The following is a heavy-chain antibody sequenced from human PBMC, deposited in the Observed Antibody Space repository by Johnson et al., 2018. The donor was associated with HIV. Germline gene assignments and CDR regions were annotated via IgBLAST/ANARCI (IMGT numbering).Heavy chain of an antibody. CDR3: ARDQRGGYSYGDAFDF. CDR2: ISYDGSTK. V-gene: IGHV3-30-3*01. CDR1: GFTFSTYA. Sequence: QVQLVESGGGVVPPGRSLRLSCAASGFTFSTYAIHWVRQAPGKGLEWVAIISYDGSTKYYADSVKGRFTISRDNSKNSLYLQMNTLRAEDTAVYYCARDQRGGYSYGDAFDFWGQGTVVSVST. J-gene: IGHJ3*01. D-gene: IGHD5-18*01.